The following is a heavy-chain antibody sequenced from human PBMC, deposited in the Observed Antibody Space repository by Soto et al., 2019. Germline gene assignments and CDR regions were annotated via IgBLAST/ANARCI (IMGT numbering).Heavy chain of an antibody. CDR2: IYYSGST. CDR1: GGSISSGGYY. CDR3: ARLIPYYFDY. J-gene: IGHJ4*02. D-gene: IGHD2-21*01. Sequence: SETLSLTCTVSGGSISSGGYYWSWIRQHPGKGLEWIGYIYYSGSTYYNPSLKSRVTISVDTSKNQFSLKLSSVTAADTAVYYCARLIPYYFDYWGQGTLVTVSS. V-gene: IGHV4-31*03.